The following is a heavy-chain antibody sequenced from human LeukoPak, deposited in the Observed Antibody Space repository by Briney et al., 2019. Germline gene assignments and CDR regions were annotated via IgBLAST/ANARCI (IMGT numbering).Heavy chain of an antibody. CDR2: AHYSGNT. J-gene: IGHJ3*02. CDR1: GDSISHHY. CDR3: ARWGEASALRVNAFDM. D-gene: IGHD3-3*01. V-gene: IGHV4-59*11. Sequence: SETLSLTCTVSGDSISHHYYNWIRQPPGKGLEWIGFAHYSGNTFYNPSLNSRVTLSVDTSKNQFSLRLTSVTAADTAVYFCARWGEASALRVNAFDMWGQGTLVTVSS.